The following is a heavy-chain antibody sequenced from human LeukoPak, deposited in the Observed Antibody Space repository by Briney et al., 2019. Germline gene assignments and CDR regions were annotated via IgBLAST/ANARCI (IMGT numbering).Heavy chain of an antibody. D-gene: IGHD3-22*01. J-gene: IGHJ4*02. V-gene: IGHV4-38-2*02. CDR2: IYTSGST. CDR1: GYSISSGYY. Sequence: SETLSLTCTASGYSISSGYYWGWIRQPPGKGLEWIGRIYTSGSTIYNPSLNSRVTMSVDTSKNQFSLKLGSVTAADTAIYSCARGSLDSSGQYFLDYWGQGTLVTVSS. CDR3: ARGSLDSSGQYFLDY.